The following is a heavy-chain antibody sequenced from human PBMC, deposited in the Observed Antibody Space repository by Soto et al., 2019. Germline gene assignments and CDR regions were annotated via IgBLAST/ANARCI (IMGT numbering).Heavy chain of an antibody. CDR1: GGTFSSYA. Sequence: QVQLVQSGAEVKKPGSSVKVSCKASGGTFSSYAISWVRQAPGQGLEWMGGIIPIFGTANYAQKFQGRVTTTEDEXXSXAXXELSSLRSEDTAVYYCARLNCSGGSCYLRYNWFDPWGQGTLVTVSS. CDR3: ARLNCSGGSCYLRYNWFDP. CDR2: IIPIFGTA. J-gene: IGHJ5*02. D-gene: IGHD2-15*01. V-gene: IGHV1-69*12.